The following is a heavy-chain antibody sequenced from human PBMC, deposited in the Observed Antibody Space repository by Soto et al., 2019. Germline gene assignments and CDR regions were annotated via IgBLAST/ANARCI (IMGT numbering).Heavy chain of an antibody. J-gene: IGHJ6*02. V-gene: IGHV3-9*01. CDR3: AKDMANVDTAMVYYYYYRMDV. CDR2: ISWNSGSI. Sequence: EVQLVESGGGLVQPGRSLRLSCAASGFTFDDYAMHWVRQAPGKGLEWVSGISWNSGSIGYADSVKGRFTISRDNAKNSLYLQMNSLRAEDTALYYCAKDMANVDTAMVYYYYYRMDVWGQGTTVTVSS. D-gene: IGHD5-18*01. CDR1: GFTFDDYA.